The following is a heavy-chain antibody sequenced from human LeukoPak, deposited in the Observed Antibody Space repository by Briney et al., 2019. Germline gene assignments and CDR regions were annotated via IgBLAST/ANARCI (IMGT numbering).Heavy chain of an antibody. CDR3: AKVRYGTFNWFDP. D-gene: IGHD1-1*01. CDR2: IYSTGST. Sequence: PSETLSLTCTVSGDSINNYYWSWIRQPAGKGLEWIGRIYSTGSTNHNPSLKSRVTMSVDTSKNQFSLKLSSVTAADTAVYYCAKVRYGTFNWFDPWGQGTLVTVSS. J-gene: IGHJ5*02. V-gene: IGHV4-4*07. CDR1: GDSINNYY.